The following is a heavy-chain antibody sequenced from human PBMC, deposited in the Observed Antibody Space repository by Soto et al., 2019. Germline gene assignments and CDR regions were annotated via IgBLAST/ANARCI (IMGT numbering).Heavy chain of an antibody. CDR1: GYTFIRYG. J-gene: IGHJ6*02. D-gene: IGHD3-16*01. CDR3: ASWAYYDKVWGKMHYYGLDL. V-gene: IGHV1-18*01. CDR2: ISAYNDYT. Sequence: QVRLVQSAAEVKKPGASVKVSCKASGYTFIRYGITWVRQAPGQGLEWMGWISAYNDYTNYAQKLQGRVTMTTDTSTSTVYMELRRLRSDATAVYYWASWAYYDKVWGKMHYYGLDLLGQGTTVTVSS.